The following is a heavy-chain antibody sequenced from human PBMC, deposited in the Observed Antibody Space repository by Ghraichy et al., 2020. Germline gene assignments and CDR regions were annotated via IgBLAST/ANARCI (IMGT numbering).Heavy chain of an antibody. CDR2: IKKEIDGGTT. Sequence: GESLNISCAASGFTFSDAWMNWVRQAPGKGLEWVGRIKKEIDGGTTEYGAPVKGRFTISRDDSKNTLYLQMNSLQIEDTAVYYCTTDTVITRSNYFAYWGQGTLVTVSS. J-gene: IGHJ4*02. D-gene: IGHD3-16*01. CDR1: GFTFSDAW. CDR3: TTDTVITRSNYFAY. V-gene: IGHV3-15*07.